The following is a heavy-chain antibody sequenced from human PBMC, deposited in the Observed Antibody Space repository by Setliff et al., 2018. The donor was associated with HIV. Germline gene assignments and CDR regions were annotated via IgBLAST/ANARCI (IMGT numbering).Heavy chain of an antibody. J-gene: IGHJ5*02. V-gene: IGHV1-2*02. CDR3: VTSPGSFLAQDATEAGDA. Sequence: GASVKVSCKASQNSFSDDYMNWVRQAPGQRPEWMGWIRLPRGSTKYAQKFQGRVSLTRDTSISTGYMELRRLRSDDTAIYYCVTSPGSFLAQDATEAGDAWGQGSLVTVSS. D-gene: IGHD6-13*01. CDR2: IRLPRGST. CDR1: QNSFSDDY.